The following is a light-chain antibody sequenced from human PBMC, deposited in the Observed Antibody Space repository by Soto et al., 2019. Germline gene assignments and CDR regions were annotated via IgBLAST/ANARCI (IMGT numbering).Light chain of an antibody. V-gene: IGLV2-14*03. CDR1: SSDIGASNY. Sequence: QSALTQPASVSGSPGQSITISCTVTSSDIGASNYVSWYQQHPGQAPKLMISDVSNRPSWISDRSSGSKSGNTASLTISGLQAEDESAYSCYSCSRNSDTRYVFGTGTRLTVL. J-gene: IGLJ1*01. CDR3: YSCSRNSDTRYV. CDR2: DVS.